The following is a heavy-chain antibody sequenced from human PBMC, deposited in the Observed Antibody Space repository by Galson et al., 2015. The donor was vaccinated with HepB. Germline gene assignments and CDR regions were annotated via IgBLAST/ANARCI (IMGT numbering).Heavy chain of an antibody. CDR1: GGSISNHY. J-gene: IGHJ3*02. V-gene: IGHV4-4*07. CDR2: IFATGST. D-gene: IGHD3-22*01. CDR3: ARDPNYYDKSGNYVGALDI. Sequence: SLTCAVSGGSISNHYWSWIRQPAGKGLEWIGRIFATGSTNYNPSLKSRVAMSVDTSKNQFSLKLSSVTAADTAVYYCARDPNYYDKSGNYVGALDIWGLGTMVTVSS.